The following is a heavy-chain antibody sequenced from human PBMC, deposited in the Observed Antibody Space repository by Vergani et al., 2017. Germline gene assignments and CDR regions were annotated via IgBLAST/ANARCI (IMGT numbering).Heavy chain of an antibody. Sequence: QVQVVQSGAEVKKSGASVKVSCKTSGYTFSNYYMHWVRQAPGQGLEWMGIINPSGGHTNYAQKFQGRVTMTRVTSTSTVYMELSSLRAEDTAIYYCASGDYGILTGYRYWGQGTLVTVSA. D-gene: IGHD3-9*01. V-gene: IGHV1-46*03. CDR1: GYTFSNYY. CDR3: ASGDYGILTGYRY. CDR2: INPSGGHT. J-gene: IGHJ4*02.